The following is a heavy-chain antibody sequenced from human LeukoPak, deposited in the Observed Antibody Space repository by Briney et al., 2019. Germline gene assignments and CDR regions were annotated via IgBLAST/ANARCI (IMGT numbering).Heavy chain of an antibody. CDR1: DFTFSDYY. CDR3: ARNGDSGSYFGNFDY. Sequence: GGSLRLSCAASDFTFSDYYMSWIRQAPGKGLEWVSYISSSGSTIYYADSVKGRFTISRDNAKNSLYLQMNSLRAKDTAVYYCARNGDSGSYFGNFDYWGQGTLVTVSS. V-gene: IGHV3-11*04. D-gene: IGHD1-26*01. CDR2: ISSSGSTI. J-gene: IGHJ4*02.